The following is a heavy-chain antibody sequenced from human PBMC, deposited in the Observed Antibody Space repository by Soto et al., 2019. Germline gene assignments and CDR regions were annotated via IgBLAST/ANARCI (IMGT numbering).Heavy chain of an antibody. CDR3: ARRATRYFDWLDYYYGMDV. CDR2: ISYSGST. J-gene: IGHJ6*02. CDR1: GDSISNYY. Sequence: PSETLSLTCTVSGDSISNYYWSWIRQPPGKGLEWIGYISYSGSTNYNPSLKSRVTISVDTSKNQFSLKLSSVTAADTAVYYCARRATRYFDWLDYYYGMDVWGQGTTVTV. D-gene: IGHD3-9*01. V-gene: IGHV4-59*01.